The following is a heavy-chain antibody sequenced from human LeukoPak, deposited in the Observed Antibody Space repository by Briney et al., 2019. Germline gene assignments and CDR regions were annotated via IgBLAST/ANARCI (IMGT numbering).Heavy chain of an antibody. CDR3: AKALDKKTSAAFDY. V-gene: IGHV3-48*01. CDR2: ITGGSTTI. CDR1: GFTFRSYN. J-gene: IGHJ4*02. D-gene: IGHD6-13*01. Sequence: PGGSLRLSCAASGFTFRSYNMNWVRQAPGKGLEWVSYITGGSTTIYYADSVKGRFTISRDNAKNSLYLQMNSLRAEDMALYYCAKALDKKTSAAFDYWGQGTLVTVSS.